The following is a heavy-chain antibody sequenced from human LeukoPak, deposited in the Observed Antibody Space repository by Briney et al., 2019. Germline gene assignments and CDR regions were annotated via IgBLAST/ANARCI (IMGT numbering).Heavy chain of an antibody. Sequence: SVKVSCKASGGTFSSYAMSWVRQAPGQGLEWTGGIIPIFGTANYAQKFQGRVTITTDESTSTAYMELSSLRSEDTAVYYCARGVMITFGGVIVIRNYFDYWGQGTLVTVSS. CDR1: GGTFSSYA. D-gene: IGHD3-16*02. V-gene: IGHV1-69*05. CDR2: IIPIFGTA. J-gene: IGHJ4*02. CDR3: ARGVMITFGGVIVIRNYFDY.